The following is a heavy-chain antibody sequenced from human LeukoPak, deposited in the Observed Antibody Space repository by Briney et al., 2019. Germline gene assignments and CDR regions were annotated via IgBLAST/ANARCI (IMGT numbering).Heavy chain of an antibody. CDR1: GGSISGYY. CDR3: ARRPTGDPKFDY. D-gene: IGHD7-27*01. CDR2: IDYSGDT. V-gene: IGHV4-59*08. Sequence: PSETLSLTCTVSGGSISGYYWSWIRQSPGKALEWIAYIDYSGDTNSNPSLKSRVTISVDPSKNQFSLRLHSVTAADTAFYYCARRPTGDPKFDYWGQGTLVTVSS. J-gene: IGHJ4*02.